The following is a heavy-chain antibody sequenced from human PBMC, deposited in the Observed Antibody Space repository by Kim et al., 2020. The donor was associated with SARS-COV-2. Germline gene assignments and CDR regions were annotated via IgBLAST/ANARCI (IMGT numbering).Heavy chain of an antibody. CDR1: GGSFSGYY. CDR3: ARGRPNWGLLGVRDYYYGMDV. V-gene: IGHV4-34*01. J-gene: IGHJ6*02. Sequence: SETLSLTCAVYGGSFSGYYWSWIRQPPGKGLEWIGEINHSGSTNYNPSLKSRVTISVDTSKNQFSLKLSSVTAADTAVYYCARGRPNWGLLGVRDYYYGMDVWGQETTVTVSS. D-gene: IGHD7-27*01. CDR2: INHSGST.